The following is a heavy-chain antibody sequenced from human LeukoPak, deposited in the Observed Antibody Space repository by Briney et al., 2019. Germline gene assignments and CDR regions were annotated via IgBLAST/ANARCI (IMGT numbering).Heavy chain of an antibody. CDR3: ARGYSSSSLDY. V-gene: IGHV4-61*02. CDR2: IYTSGST. J-gene: IGHJ4*02. D-gene: IGHD6-6*01. CDR1: GGSISSGSYY. Sequence: PSETLSLTCTVSGGSISSGSYYWSWIRQPAGKGLEWIGRIYTSGSTNYNPSLKSRVTISVDTSKNQFSLKLSSVTAADTAVYYCARGYSSSSLDYWGQGTLVTVSS.